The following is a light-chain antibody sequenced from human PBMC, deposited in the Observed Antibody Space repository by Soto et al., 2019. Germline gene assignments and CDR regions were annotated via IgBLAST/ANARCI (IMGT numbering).Light chain of an antibody. CDR1: QYINTR. CDR3: QQHSNWPLT. V-gene: IGKV3-11*01. CDR2: QTS. Sequence: EIVFTQSPSTLSPFTGDRVTLSCRASQYINTRLAWYQHRPGQAPRLLIYQTSIRAAGIPARFSASGSGTDFTLTISSLEPEDFAVYYCQQHSNWPLTFGGRTKVDIK. J-gene: IGKJ4*01.